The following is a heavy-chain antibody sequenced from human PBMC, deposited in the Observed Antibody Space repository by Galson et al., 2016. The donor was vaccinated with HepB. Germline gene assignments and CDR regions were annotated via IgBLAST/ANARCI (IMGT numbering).Heavy chain of an antibody. CDR3: ATEGLWETSLDY. Sequence: SVKVSCKVSGYTFTELSMHWVRQAPGKGLEWMGGFDPEDGKTFYARNFQGRVTMTEDTSTETAYMELSGLRSQDTAVYYCATEGLWETSLDYWGQGTLVTVSS. J-gene: IGHJ4*02. CDR2: FDPEDGKT. CDR1: GYTFTELS. D-gene: IGHD1-26*01. V-gene: IGHV1-24*01.